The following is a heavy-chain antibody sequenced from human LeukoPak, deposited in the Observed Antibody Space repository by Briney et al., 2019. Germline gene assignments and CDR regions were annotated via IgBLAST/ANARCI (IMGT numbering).Heavy chain of an antibody. J-gene: IGHJ5*02. D-gene: IGHD5-18*01. CDR3: ARGPGGYSFWFDP. Sequence: PSETLSLTCTVSGGSISSGDYYWSWIRQPPGKGLEWIGYIYYSGITNYNPSLKSRVTISVDKSKNQFSLKLSSVTAADTAVYYCARGPGGYSFWFDPWGQGTLVTVSS. CDR1: GGSISSGDYY. V-gene: IGHV4-30-4*08. CDR2: IYYSGIT.